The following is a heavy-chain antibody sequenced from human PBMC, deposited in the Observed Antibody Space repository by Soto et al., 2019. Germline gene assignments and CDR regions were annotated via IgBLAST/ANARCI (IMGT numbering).Heavy chain of an antibody. Sequence: QVQLVESGGGVVQPGRSLRLSCAASGFTFSSYAMHWVRQAPGKGLEWVAVISYDGSNKYYADSVKGRFTISRDNSKNTLYLQMNSLRAEDTAVYYCARANSDYWGREPWSPSPQ. CDR1: GFTFSSYA. CDR2: ISYDGSNK. V-gene: IGHV3-30-3*01. J-gene: IGHJ4*02. CDR3: ARANSDY.